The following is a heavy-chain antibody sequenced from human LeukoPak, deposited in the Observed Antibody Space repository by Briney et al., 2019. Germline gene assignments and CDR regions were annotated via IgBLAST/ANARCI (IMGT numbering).Heavy chain of an antibody. Sequence: SETLSLTCTVSGASISSSYWSWIRQPAGKGLEWIGRIYPSGSTNYNPSLKSRVTMSVDTSKNQFSLRLSSVTAADTAVYYRARGPSGASGHDYWGQGTQVTVSS. CDR1: GASISSSY. J-gene: IGHJ4*02. CDR2: IYPSGST. D-gene: IGHD3-10*01. CDR3: ARGPSGASGHDY. V-gene: IGHV4-4*07.